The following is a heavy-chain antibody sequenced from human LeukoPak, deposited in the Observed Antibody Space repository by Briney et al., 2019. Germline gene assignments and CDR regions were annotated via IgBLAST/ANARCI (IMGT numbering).Heavy chain of an antibody. D-gene: IGHD3-10*01. CDR3: ARMEPKLITMVRGVITTPGWFDP. Sequence: SETLSLTCTVSGGSISSYYWSWIRQPAGKGLEWIGRIYTSGSTNYNPSLKSRVTMSVDTSKNQFSLKLSSVTAADTAVYYCARMEPKLITMVRGVITTPGWFDPWGQGTLVTVSS. CDR1: GGSISSYY. J-gene: IGHJ5*02. CDR2: IYTSGST. V-gene: IGHV4-4*07.